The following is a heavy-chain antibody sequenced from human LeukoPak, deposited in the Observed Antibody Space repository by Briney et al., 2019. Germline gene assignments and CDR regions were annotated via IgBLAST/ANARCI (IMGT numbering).Heavy chain of an antibody. D-gene: IGHD3-10*01. J-gene: IGHJ5*02. V-gene: IGHV3-7*04. Sequence: PGGSLRLSCAASGFTLSSYCMSCVRQAPGKGLEWVASIKQDGSETYCVDSVKGRFTISRDSAKNSLYLQMNSLRAEDTAVYYCARVLYGSGSYYRGWFDPWGQGTLVTVSS. CDR1: GFTLSSYC. CDR3: ARVLYGSGSYYRGWFDP. CDR2: IKQDGSET.